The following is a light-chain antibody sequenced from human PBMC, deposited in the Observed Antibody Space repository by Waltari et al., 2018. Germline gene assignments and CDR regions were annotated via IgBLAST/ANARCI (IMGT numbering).Light chain of an antibody. CDR2: DIN. Sequence: QSALTQPRSVSGSPGQSVTISCTGTSIDIGSNNFVSWYQYHPGKVPKHMIHDINERPSGVPDRFSVSKAGNTASLTFSGLKADDEADYYCCSYAGSYTLFGGGTKLTVL. CDR1: SIDIGSNNF. J-gene: IGLJ2*01. CDR3: CSYAGSYTL. V-gene: IGLV2-11*01.